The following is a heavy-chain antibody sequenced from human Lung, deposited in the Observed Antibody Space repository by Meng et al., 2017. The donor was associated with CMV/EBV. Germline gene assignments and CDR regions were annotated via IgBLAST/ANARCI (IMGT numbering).Heavy chain of an antibody. D-gene: IGHD3-9*01. CDR3: TTYPTKYLLHYLGWLPQAEDFDV. V-gene: IGHV3-15*01. CDR2: ITSKSDGGTI. J-gene: IGHJ3*01. Sequence: ESXKISXAVSGLTFSDAWMSWVRQAPGKGLEWVGHITSKSDGGTIHYTAAVQDRFTISRDDAKNILFLQMSSLKSEDTAVYYCTTYPTKYLLHYLGWLPQAEDFDVWGQGKXV. CDR1: GLTFSDAW.